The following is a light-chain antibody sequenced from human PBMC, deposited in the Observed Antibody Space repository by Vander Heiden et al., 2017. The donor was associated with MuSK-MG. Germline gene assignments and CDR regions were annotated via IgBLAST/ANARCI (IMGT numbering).Light chain of an antibody. V-gene: IGKV1-5*03. CDR3: QQYSTYPGYT. CDR1: QSITTW. CDR2: KAS. Sequence: DSQMTQSPSSLSASVGDRVTITCRASQSITTWLAWYQQKPGKAPKLLIYKASKLDSGVPSRFSGSGYGTDFTLTISNLQPDDFGTYYCQQYSTYPGYTFGQGTNLEIK. J-gene: IGKJ2*01.